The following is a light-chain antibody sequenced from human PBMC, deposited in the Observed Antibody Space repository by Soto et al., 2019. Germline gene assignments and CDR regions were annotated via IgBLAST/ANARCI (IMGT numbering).Light chain of an antibody. CDR2: DVS. CDR1: RSDVGGYNY. Sequence: QSALTQPASVSGSPGQSITISCTGTRSDVGGYNYVSWYQQHPGKAPKLMIYDVSNRPSGVSNRFSGSKSGNTASLTISGLQAEDEADYYCSSYTSSGTFGVFGGGTKLTVL. J-gene: IGLJ3*02. CDR3: SSYTSSGTFGV. V-gene: IGLV2-14*01.